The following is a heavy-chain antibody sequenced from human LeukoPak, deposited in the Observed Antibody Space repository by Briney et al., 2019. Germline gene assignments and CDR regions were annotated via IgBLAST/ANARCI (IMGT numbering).Heavy chain of an antibody. D-gene: IGHD3-22*01. V-gene: IGHV1-69*05. CDR2: IIPIFGTA. CDR1: GGTFSSYA. J-gene: IGHJ4*02. Sequence: SVKVSCKASGGTFSSYAISWVRQAPGQRLEWMGRIIPIFGTANYAQKFQGRVTITTDESTSTAYMELSSLRSEDTAVYYCARDQYYYDSSGYYGCFDYWRQGTLVTVSS. CDR3: ARDQYYYDSSGYYGCFDY.